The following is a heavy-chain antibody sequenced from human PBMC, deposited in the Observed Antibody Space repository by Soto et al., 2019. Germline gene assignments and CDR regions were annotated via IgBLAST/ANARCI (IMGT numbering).Heavy chain of an antibody. CDR2: IYYSGSP. J-gene: IGHJ2*01. Sequence: PSETLSLTCTVSGGSISSYYWSWIRQPPGKGLEWIGFIYYSGSPNYSPSLGSRVSISEDTSKNQFSLKLRSVTAADTPIYYGAGGRADSTGWYFALWGRGTLVTVSS. D-gene: IGHD1-26*01. V-gene: IGHV4-59*01. CDR1: GGSISSYY. CDR3: AGGRADSTGWYFAL.